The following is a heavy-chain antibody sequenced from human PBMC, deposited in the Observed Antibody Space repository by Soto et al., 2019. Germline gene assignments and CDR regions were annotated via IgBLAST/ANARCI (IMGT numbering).Heavy chain of an antibody. Sequence: SETLSLTCAVYGGSFSGYYWSWIRQPPGKGLEWIGEINHSGSTNYNPSLKSRVTISVDTSKNQFSLKLSSVTAADTAVYYCARGWRYYGSGSYLGFDYWGQGTLVTVSS. V-gene: IGHV4-34*01. D-gene: IGHD3-10*01. J-gene: IGHJ4*02. CDR3: ARGWRYYGSGSYLGFDY. CDR1: GGSFSGYY. CDR2: INHSGST.